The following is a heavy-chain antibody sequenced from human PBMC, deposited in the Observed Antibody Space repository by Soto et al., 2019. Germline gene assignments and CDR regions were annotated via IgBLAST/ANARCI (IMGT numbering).Heavy chain of an antibody. CDR1: GSSISTYP. CDR3: AKDPEFGSRSYVAGMDV. D-gene: IGHD3-10*01. CDR2: VSGSGRRT. Sequence: EVQLLQSGGGLVRPGGSLTLSCEASGSSISTYPMNWVRQAPGKGLEWVSTVSGSGRRTYFAYSVKGRFTDSRDNSQNTLLLQMSALRVDDTAVYYCAKDPEFGSRSYVAGMDVWGQGTTVVVSS. J-gene: IGHJ6*02. V-gene: IGHV3-23*01.